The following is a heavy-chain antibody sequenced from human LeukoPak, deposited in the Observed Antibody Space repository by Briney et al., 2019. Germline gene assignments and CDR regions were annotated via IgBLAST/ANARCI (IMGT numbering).Heavy chain of an antibody. CDR1: GFAFSSYG. J-gene: IGHJ5*02. V-gene: IGHV3-30*18. CDR2: ISYDGGNS. D-gene: IGHD3-3*01. CDR3: AKGLTVFGVVDL. Sequence: GGSLRLSCAASGFAFSSYGMHWVRQAPGKGLERVAVISYDGGNSHYADSVKGRFTISRDNSKNTLYLQMHGLETEDTAVYYCAKGLTVFGVVDLWGQGTLVTVSS.